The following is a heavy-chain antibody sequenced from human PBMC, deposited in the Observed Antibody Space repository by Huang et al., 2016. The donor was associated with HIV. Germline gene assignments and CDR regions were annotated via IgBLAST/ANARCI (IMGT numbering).Heavy chain of an antibody. Sequence: QVQLQQWGAGLLKPSETLSLTCAAYGGSFSASYWSWIRQPPGKGLEWIGEINHSGRTNYKPSLKGRVTISLDTSKTQLSLKMNSVTAADTAVYYCARVEGRITIFGVVIKQGAFDVWGQGTMVTVSS. D-gene: IGHD3-3*01. V-gene: IGHV4-34*01. CDR2: INHSGRT. CDR3: ARVEGRITIFGVVIKQGAFDV. J-gene: IGHJ3*01. CDR1: GGSFSASY.